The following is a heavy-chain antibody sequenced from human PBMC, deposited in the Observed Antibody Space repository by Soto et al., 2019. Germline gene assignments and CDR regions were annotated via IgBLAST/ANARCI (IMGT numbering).Heavy chain of an antibody. CDR2: ISHSGSTT. CDR3: ARALFGSLYSYDQLDV. V-gene: IGHV3-48*03. CDR1: GFTFSSYE. Sequence: EVQLVESGGGLVQPGGSLRLSCAASGFTFSSYEMNWVRQAPGKGLEWVSHISHSGSTTSYADSVMGRFTISRDDAKNSLYLQMHSLRAEDTAIYFCARALFGSLYSYDQLDVWAQGTTVTVSS. J-gene: IGHJ6*02. D-gene: IGHD2-8*01.